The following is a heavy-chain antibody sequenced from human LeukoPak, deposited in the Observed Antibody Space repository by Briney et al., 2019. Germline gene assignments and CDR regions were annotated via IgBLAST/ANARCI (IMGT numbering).Heavy chain of an antibody. CDR1: GFTFSSYS. CDR2: ITSSSSYI. J-gene: IGHJ4*02. D-gene: IGHD4-17*01. CDR3: ARDLGSTTDPHFDY. Sequence: PGGSLRLSCVVSGFTFSSYSMNWVRQAPGKGLEWVSSITSSSSYIYYADSVKGRFTISRDNAKSTLYMQMNSLRDGDTAVYYCARDLGSTTDPHFDYWGQGTLVTVFS. V-gene: IGHV3-21*06.